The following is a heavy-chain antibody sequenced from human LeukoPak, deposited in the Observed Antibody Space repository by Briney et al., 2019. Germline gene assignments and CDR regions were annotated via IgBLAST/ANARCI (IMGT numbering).Heavy chain of an antibody. CDR1: GFTFSSYG. CDR3: AKDYDFWSGYFDY. J-gene: IGHJ4*02. V-gene: IGHV3-30*18. CDR2: ISYDGSNK. D-gene: IGHD3-3*01. Sequence: GGSLRLSCAASGFTFSSYGMPWVRQAPGKGLEWVAVISYDGSNKYYADSVKGRFTISRGNSKNTLYLQMNSLRAEDTAVYYCAKDYDFWSGYFDYWGQGTLVTVSS.